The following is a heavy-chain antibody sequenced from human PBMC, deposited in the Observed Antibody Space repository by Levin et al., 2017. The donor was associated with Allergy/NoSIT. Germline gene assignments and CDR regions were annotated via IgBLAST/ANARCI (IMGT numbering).Heavy chain of an antibody. V-gene: IGHV1-69*06. Sequence: ASVKVSCKASGGTFSSYAISWVRQAPGQGLEWMGGIIPIFGTANYAQKFQGRVTITADKSTSTAYMELSSLRSEDTAVYYCARETITFGGVIAGYYYYMDVWGKGTTVTVSS. J-gene: IGHJ6*03. CDR1: GGTFSSYA. CDR3: ARETITFGGVIAGYYYYMDV. D-gene: IGHD3-16*02. CDR2: IIPIFGTA.